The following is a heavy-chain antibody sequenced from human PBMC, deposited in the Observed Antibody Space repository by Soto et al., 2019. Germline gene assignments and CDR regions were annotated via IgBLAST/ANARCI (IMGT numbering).Heavy chain of an antibody. CDR1: GFTFSSHW. J-gene: IGHJ3*02. CDR3: ARREFFANDAFDI. CDR2: IHQDGSEK. D-gene: IGHD3-10*01. V-gene: IGHV3-7*05. Sequence: EVQLVESGGGLVQPGGSLRLSCAASGFTFSSHWMSWVRQAPGKGLEWVANIHQDGSEKYYLDSVKGRFTISRDNSKNSLYLQMNSLRADDTAVYYCARREFFANDAFDIWGRGTLVTVSS.